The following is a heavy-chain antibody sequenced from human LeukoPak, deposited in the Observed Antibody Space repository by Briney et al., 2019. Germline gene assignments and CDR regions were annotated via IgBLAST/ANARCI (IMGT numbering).Heavy chain of an antibody. Sequence: GGSLRLSCAASGFSFSSHAINWVRQVPGKGLEWVSAISGSGGTTYYADSVKGRFTISRDNSKNTLYLQMNSLRAEDTAIYYCAKVATVTTYALADYWGQGTLVTVSS. J-gene: IGHJ4*02. CDR1: GFSFSSHA. CDR3: AKVATVTTYALADY. D-gene: IGHD4-17*01. V-gene: IGHV3-23*01. CDR2: ISGSGGTT.